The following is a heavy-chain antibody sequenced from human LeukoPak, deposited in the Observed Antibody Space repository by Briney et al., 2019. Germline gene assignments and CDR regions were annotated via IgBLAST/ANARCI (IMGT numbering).Heavy chain of an antibody. J-gene: IGHJ4*02. D-gene: IGHD3-10*01. Sequence: GGSLRLSCAASGFTFDDYAMHWVRQAPGKGLEWVSGISWNSGSIGYADSVKGRFTISRDNAKNSLYLQMNSLRDEDTAVYYCARVEHGSGSYAPSFDYWGQGTLVTVSS. CDR1: GFTFDDYA. V-gene: IGHV3-9*01. CDR2: ISWNSGSI. CDR3: ARVEHGSGSYAPSFDY.